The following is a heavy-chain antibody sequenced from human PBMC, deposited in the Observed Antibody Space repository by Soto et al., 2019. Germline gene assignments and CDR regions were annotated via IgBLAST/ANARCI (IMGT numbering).Heavy chain of an antibody. CDR1: GHTFTSYY. J-gene: IGHJ6*02. V-gene: IGHV1-46*01. D-gene: IGHD2-2*01. CDR3: ARERYQVLSDGMDV. CDR2: INLSAGST. Sequence: GASVKVSCKASGHTFTSYYMHWVRQAPGQGLEWIGIINLSAGSTSYAQKFQGRVTITRDTSINTAYMELSRLSIDDTALYYCARERYQVLSDGMDVWGQGTTVTVSS.